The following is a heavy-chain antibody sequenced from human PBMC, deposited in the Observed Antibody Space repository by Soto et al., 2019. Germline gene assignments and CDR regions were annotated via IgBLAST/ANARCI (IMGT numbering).Heavy chain of an antibody. CDR1: GYTFTSYA. J-gene: IGHJ4*02. CDR3: ARADDYVWGSYRYSNFDY. D-gene: IGHD3-16*02. Sequence: ASVKVSCKASGYTFTSYAMHWVRQAPGQRLEWMGWINAGNGNTKYSQKFQGRVTITRDTSASTAYMELSRLRSEDTDVYLCARADDYVWGSYRYSNFDYWGQGTLVTVSS. CDR2: INAGNGNT. V-gene: IGHV1-3*01.